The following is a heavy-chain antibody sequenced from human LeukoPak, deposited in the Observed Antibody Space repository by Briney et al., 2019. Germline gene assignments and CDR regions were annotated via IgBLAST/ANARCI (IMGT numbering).Heavy chain of an antibody. J-gene: IGHJ4*02. CDR1: GFTFSSYG. Sequence: PGRSLRLSCAASGFTFSSYGMHWVRQAPGQGLERVALISFDGSDIYYADSVKGRFTISRDNSRNTLYLQMNSLRAEDTAVYYCAKAQAEYYYDSTDYWGQGTLVTVSS. D-gene: IGHD3-22*01. CDR3: AKAQAEYYYDSTDY. V-gene: IGHV3-30*18. CDR2: ISFDGSDI.